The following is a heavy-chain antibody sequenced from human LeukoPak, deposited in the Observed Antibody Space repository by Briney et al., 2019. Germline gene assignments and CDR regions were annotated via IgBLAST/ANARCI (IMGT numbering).Heavy chain of an antibody. Sequence: SETLSLTCTVSGYSISSGYHWGWIRQPPGKGLEWIGSIHNSGSTYYNPSLKSQVTISVDTSKNQFSLKLSSVTAADTAVHYCARLTPFAVDVWGKGTTVTVSS. CDR3: ARLTPFAVDV. J-gene: IGHJ6*04. CDR2: IHNSGST. V-gene: IGHV4-38-2*02. CDR1: GYSISSGYH. D-gene: IGHD2-15*01.